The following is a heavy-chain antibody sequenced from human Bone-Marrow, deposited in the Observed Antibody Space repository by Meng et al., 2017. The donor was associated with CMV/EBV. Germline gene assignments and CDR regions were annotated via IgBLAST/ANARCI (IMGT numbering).Heavy chain of an antibody. Sequence: ASVKVSCKASGYTFTGYYMHWVRQAPGQGLEWMGWISAYNGNTNYAQKLQGRVTMTTDTSTSTAYMELRSLRSDDTAVYYCARGEEIQLWFPTVDYWGQGTLVTVSS. J-gene: IGHJ4*02. CDR3: ARGEEIQLWFPTVDY. CDR2: ISAYNGNT. V-gene: IGHV1-18*04. CDR1: GYTFTGYY. D-gene: IGHD5-18*01.